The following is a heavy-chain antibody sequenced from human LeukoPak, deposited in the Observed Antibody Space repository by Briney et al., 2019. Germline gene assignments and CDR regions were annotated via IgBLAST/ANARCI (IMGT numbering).Heavy chain of an antibody. J-gene: IGHJ4*01. D-gene: IGHD6-19*01. Sequence: GGSLLLSCAASGFAFSSFATSWVRQAPGKGLEWVSSISESGSGAYYADSVKGRFTLSRDNSKNTLYLQMNSLRAEDTAVYYCAKNHVFYSSGWTPLFDYWG. CDR3: AKNHVFYSSGWTPLFDY. CDR2: ISESGSGA. CDR1: GFAFSSFA. V-gene: IGHV3-23*01.